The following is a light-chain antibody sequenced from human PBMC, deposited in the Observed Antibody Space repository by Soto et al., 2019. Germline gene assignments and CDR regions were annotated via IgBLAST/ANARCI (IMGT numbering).Light chain of an antibody. V-gene: IGLV2-18*01. Sequence: QSVLTQPPSVSGSPGQSVTISCTGTTSDIDNYDSVSWYQQAPGTAPKLIIYDVNNRPSGAPDRFSGSTSGNTASLTISRLQAEDETDYFCSLYTSSSTHVFGTGTKVTVL. CDR2: DVN. CDR3: SLYTSSSTHV. J-gene: IGLJ1*01. CDR1: TSDIDNYDS.